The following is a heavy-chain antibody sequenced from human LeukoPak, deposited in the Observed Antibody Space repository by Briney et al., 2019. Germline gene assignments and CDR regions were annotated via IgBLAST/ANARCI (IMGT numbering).Heavy chain of an antibody. D-gene: IGHD3-3*01. V-gene: IGHV1-46*01. J-gene: IGHJ4*02. CDR2: INPGGGST. CDR3: VSWNFDY. CDR1: GYTFTSFY. Sequence: ASVKVSCKASGYTFTSFYMHWVRQAPGQGLEWVGIINPGGGSTRYAQKLQGRVTMTTDTSTSTAYTELSSLRSEDTAVYYCVSWNFDYWGQGTLVTVSS.